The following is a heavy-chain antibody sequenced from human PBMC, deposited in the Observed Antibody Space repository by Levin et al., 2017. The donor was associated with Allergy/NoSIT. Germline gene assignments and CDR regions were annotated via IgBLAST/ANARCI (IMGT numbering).Heavy chain of an antibody. CDR2: ISGSGGST. D-gene: IGHD6-13*01. Sequence: SCAASGFTFSSYAMSWVRQAPGKGLEWVSAISGSGGSTYYADSVKGRFTISRDNSKNTLYLQMNSLRAEDTAVYYCAKDPPGLYSSSWYAFDIWGQGTMVTVSS. CDR1: GFTFSSYA. CDR3: AKDPPGLYSSSWYAFDI. J-gene: IGHJ3*02. V-gene: IGHV3-23*01.